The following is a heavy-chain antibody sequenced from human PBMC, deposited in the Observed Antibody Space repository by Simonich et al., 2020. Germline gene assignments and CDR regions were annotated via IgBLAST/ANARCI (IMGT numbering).Heavy chain of an antibody. CDR2: ISSRSSYI. D-gene: IGHD5-18*01. CDR3: ARDVDTAMVFDY. J-gene: IGHJ4*02. V-gene: IGHV3-21*01. CDR1: GFTFSSYS. Sequence: EVQLVESGGGLVKPGGSLRLSCAASGFTFSSYSMNWVRQAPGKGRVWGSSISSRSSYIYYADSVKGRFTISRDNAKNSLYLQMNSLRAEDTAVYYCARDVDTAMVFDYWGQGTLVTVSS.